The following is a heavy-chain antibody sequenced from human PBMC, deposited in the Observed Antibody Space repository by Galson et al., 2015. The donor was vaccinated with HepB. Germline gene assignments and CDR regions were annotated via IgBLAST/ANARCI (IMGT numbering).Heavy chain of an antibody. CDR1: GFTFTNYW. Sequence: SLRLSCAASGFTFTNYWVSWVRQAPGKGLEWVAKIKGDGSENYYVDSVKGRFTISRDNAKNSLYLQMNSLRAEDTAVYYCARGGRSRFDYWGQGILVTVSS. V-gene: IGHV3-7*01. CDR2: IKGDGSEN. CDR3: ARGGRSRFDY. J-gene: IGHJ4*02. D-gene: IGHD5/OR15-5a*01.